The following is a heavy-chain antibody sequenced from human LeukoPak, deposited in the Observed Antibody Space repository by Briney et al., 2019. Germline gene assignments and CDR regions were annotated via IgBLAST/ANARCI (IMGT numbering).Heavy chain of an antibody. D-gene: IGHD3-10*01. V-gene: IGHV4-4*02. J-gene: IGHJ3*02. CDR1: GGSIISNNW. CDR3: AREPLRTVHGVSDAFDI. CDR2: IFHSGGT. Sequence: SETLSLTCGVSGGSIISNNWWSWVRQPPGKGLEWIGEIFHSGGTSYNPSLKSRVTTSLDKSKNQFSLKLTSVTAADTAVYFCAREPLRTVHGVSDAFDIWGQGTMVTVSS.